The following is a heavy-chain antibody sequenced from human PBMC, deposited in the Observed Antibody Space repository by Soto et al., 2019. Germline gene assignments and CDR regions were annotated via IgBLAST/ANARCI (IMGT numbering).Heavy chain of an antibody. D-gene: IGHD2-15*01. CDR3: ATETVGYCSGGSCYSWNY. V-gene: IGHV1-24*01. CDR2: FDPEDGET. Sequence: PSVKVSCKVSGYTLTELSMHWVRQAPGKGLEWMGGFDPEDGETIYAQKFQGRVTMTEDTSTDTAYMELSSLRSEDMAVYYCATETVGYCSGGSCYSWNYWGQGTLVTVSS. CDR1: GYTLTELS. J-gene: IGHJ4*02.